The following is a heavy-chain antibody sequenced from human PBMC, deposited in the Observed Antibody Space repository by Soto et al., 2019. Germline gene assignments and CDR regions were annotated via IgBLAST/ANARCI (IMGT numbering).Heavy chain of an antibody. V-gene: IGHV1-18*01. CDR3: ARDRGSGSGTCEVGPNVKCYYYYMEV. Sequence: QVQLVQSGAEVKKPGASVKVSCKTSGFTFTNYGVGCVRQAPGQGLERRGWISGYNGNTKYAQKPQGRITMTTDTSTSTAYMELRSLISDDRAVYYCARDRGSGSGTCEVGPNVKCYYYYMEVWGQGTTVTVSS. D-gene: IGHD3-10*01. J-gene: IGHJ6*02. CDR2: ISGYNGNT. CDR1: GFTFTNYG.